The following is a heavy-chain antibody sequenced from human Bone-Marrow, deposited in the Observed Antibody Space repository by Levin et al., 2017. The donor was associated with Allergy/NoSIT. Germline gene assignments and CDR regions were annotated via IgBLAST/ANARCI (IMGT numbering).Heavy chain of an antibody. V-gene: IGHV3-11*01. D-gene: IGHD3-10*01. CDR3: ARDGYYYGVYYYYGMDV. J-gene: IGHJ6*02. CDR2: ISSSGSTI. CDR1: GFTFSDYY. Sequence: GESLKISCAASGFTFSDYYMSWIRQAPGKGLEWVSYISSSGSTIYYADSVKGRFTISRDNAKNSLYLQMNSLRAEDTAVYYCARDGYYYGVYYYYGMDVWGQGTTVTVSS.